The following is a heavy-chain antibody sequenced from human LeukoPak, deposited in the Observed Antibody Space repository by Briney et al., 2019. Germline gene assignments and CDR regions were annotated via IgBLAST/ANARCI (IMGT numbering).Heavy chain of an antibody. J-gene: IGHJ4*02. V-gene: IGHV4-39*07. CDR3: ARGLGYCSSTSCSYYFDY. CDR2: IYYSGST. CDR1: GGSISSSSYY. D-gene: IGHD2-2*01. Sequence: KPSETLSLTCTVSGGSISSSSYYWGWIRQPPGKGLEWIGNIYYSGSTYYNPSLKSRVTISVDTSKNQFSLKLSSVTAADTAVYYCARGLGYCSSTSCSYYFDYWGQGTLVTVSS.